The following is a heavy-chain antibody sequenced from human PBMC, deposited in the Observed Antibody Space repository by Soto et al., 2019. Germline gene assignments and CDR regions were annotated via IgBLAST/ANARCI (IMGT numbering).Heavy chain of an antibody. V-gene: IGHV1-69*01. J-gene: IGHJ4*02. CDR2: IIPIFGTA. D-gene: IGHD3-9*01. CDR1: GGTFSSYA. CDR3: AGRRDIFSGYSRSVGTYYFDY. Sequence: QVQLVQSGAEVKKPGSSVKVSCKASGGTFSSYAISWVRQAPGQGLEWMGGIIPIFGTANYAQKFQGRVTITADESTSTASWELSSLRSEDTAVYYCAGRRDIFSGYSRSVGTYYFDYWGQGTLVTVSS.